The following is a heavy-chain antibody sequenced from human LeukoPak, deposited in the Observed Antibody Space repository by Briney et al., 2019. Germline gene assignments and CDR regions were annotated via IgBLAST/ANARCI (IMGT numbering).Heavy chain of an antibody. J-gene: IGHJ4*02. Sequence: PSQNLSLTCTVSGGSISSGGYYWSWIRQHPGKGLEWIGYIYYSGSTYYNPSLKSRVTISVDTSKNQFSLKLSSVTAADTAVYYCARGRRMVRGVIRGPLFDYWGQGTLVTVSS. V-gene: IGHV4-31*03. CDR1: GGSISSGGYY. D-gene: IGHD3-10*01. CDR3: ARGRRMVRGVIRGPLFDY. CDR2: IYYSGST.